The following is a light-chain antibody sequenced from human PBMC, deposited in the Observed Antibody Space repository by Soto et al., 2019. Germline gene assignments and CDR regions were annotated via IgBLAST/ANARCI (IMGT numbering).Light chain of an antibody. V-gene: IGKV3-20*01. CDR1: QSVSSSY. CDR2: GAS. J-gene: IGKJ5*01. CDR3: QQYGSSLIT. Sequence: EIVLTQSPGTLSLSPGERATLSCRASQSVSSSYLAWYQQKPGQAPRLLIYGASSRATGMPDRFSGSGSGTDFTLTICRLEPEDFAVYYFQQYGSSLITFSQGTRLEIK.